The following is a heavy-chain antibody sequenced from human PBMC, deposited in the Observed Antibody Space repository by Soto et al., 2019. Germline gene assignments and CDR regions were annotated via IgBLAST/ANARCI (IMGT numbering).Heavy chain of an antibody. Sequence: SETLSLTCTVSGGSISSYYWSWIRQPPGKGLEWIGYIYYSGSTNYNPSLKSRVTISVDTSKNQFSLKLSSVTAADTAVYYCASYPYYGSSWYGWGQGTLVTVSS. CDR3: ASYPYYGSSWYG. CDR1: GGSISSYY. J-gene: IGHJ4*02. CDR2: IYYSGST. V-gene: IGHV4-59*01. D-gene: IGHD6-13*01.